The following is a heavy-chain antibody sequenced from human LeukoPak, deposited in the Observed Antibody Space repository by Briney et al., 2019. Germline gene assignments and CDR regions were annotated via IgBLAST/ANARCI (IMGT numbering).Heavy chain of an antibody. V-gene: IGHV4-34*01. Sequence: SETLSLTRAVYGGSFCSYYCTWVRQTPGKGLEWIGEINPNGYTNYNSSLKSRVTISVDTSKNQFSLKLNSVTAADTAVYYCATDNSYGSGSYYTWGQGTRVTVSS. CDR2: INPNGYT. CDR3: ATDNSYGSGSYYT. D-gene: IGHD3-10*01. CDR1: GGSFCSYY. J-gene: IGHJ4*02.